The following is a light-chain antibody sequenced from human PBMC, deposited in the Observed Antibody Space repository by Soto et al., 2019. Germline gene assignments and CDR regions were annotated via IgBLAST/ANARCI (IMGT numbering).Light chain of an antibody. Sequence: QSVLTQPPSASGTPGQRVTISCSGSSSNFGKSIVSWYQHLPGRAPQVLIYGNSQRASGVPVRFSGSKSATSASLAISGLQAEDEADYYCCSYGGGYTPLVFGGGTKLTVL. CDR3: CSYGGGYTPLV. CDR2: GNS. V-gene: IGLV1-44*01. J-gene: IGLJ2*01. CDR1: SSNFGKSI.